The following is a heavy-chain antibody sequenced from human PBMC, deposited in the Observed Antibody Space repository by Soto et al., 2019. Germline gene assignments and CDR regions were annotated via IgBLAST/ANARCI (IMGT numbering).Heavy chain of an antibody. J-gene: IGHJ6*02. Sequence: ASVKVSCKASGYTFSNYGLSWVRQAPGQGLEWMGWISDYNGNTQYAQKFQGRVFMTTDTATRTAYMELRGLRSDDTAVYFCAREGYYSGSGTYSPPRFYGMDVWGQGTTVTVSS. CDR2: ISDYNGNT. CDR1: GYTFSNYG. CDR3: AREGYYSGSGTYSPPRFYGMDV. V-gene: IGHV1-18*01. D-gene: IGHD3-10*01.